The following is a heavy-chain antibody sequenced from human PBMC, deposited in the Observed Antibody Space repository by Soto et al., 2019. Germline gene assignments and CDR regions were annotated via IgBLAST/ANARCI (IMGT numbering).Heavy chain of an antibody. CDR3: ARSRAAAGTYYSYGLEV. D-gene: IGHD6-13*01. J-gene: IGHJ6*02. CDR1: GFSLSTSGMC. CDR2: IDWDDDK. Sequence: ESGPTLVNPTQTLTLTCTFSGFSLSTSGMCVSWIRQPPGKALEWLALIDWDDDKYYSTSLNTRLTISKDTSKNQVVLTMTNMDPVDTATYYCARSRAAAGTYYSYGLEVWGQGTTVTVSS. V-gene: IGHV2-70*01.